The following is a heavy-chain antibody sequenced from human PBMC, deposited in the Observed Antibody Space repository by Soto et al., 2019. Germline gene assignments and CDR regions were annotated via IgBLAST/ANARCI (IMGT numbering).Heavy chain of an antibody. CDR2: IWYDGSNK. D-gene: IGHD3-10*01. J-gene: IGHJ4*02. CDR3: ARDRGAHYDSGSSPWFDY. CDR1: GFTFSSYG. Sequence: QVQLVESGGGVVQPGRSLRLSCAASGFTFSSYGMHWVRQAPGKGLEWVAVIWYDGSNKYYADSVKGRFTISRDNSKNTLYLQMNSLRAEDTAVYYCARDRGAHYDSGSSPWFDYWGQGTLVTVSS. V-gene: IGHV3-33*01.